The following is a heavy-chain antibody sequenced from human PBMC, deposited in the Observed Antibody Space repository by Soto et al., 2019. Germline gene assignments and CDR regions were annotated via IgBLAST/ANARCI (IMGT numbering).Heavy chain of an antibody. D-gene: IGHD3-10*01. V-gene: IGHV1-18*01. CDR3: AREREYYYGSGSPQHACDI. J-gene: IGHJ3*02. Sequence: QVQLVQSGAEVKKPGASVKVSCKASGYTFTSYGISWLRQAPGQGLEWMGWISAYNGNTKYAQKLEGRVTMTTDPCTSTAYMELRRLRSDDTAVYYCAREREYYYGSGSPQHACDIWGQGTMVTVSS. CDR1: GYTFTSYG. CDR2: ISAYNGNT.